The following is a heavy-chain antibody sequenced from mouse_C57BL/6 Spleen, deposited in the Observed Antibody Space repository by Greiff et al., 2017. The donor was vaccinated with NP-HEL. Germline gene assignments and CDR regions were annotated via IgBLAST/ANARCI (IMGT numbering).Heavy chain of an antibody. CDR1: GYAFSSSW. CDR2: IYPGDGDT. V-gene: IGHV1-82*01. CDR3: AMVTTGFYAMDY. D-gene: IGHD2-2*01. J-gene: IGHJ4*01. Sequence: QVQLQQSGSELVKPGASVKISCKASGYAFSSSWMNWVKQRPGKGLEWIGRIYPGDGDTNYNGKFKGKATLTADKSSSTAYMQLSSLTSEDSAVYFCAMVTTGFYAMDYWGQGTSVTVSS.